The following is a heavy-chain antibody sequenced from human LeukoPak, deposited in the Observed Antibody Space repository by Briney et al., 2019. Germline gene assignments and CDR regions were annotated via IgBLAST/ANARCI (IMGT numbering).Heavy chain of an antibody. CDR2: INPNSGGT. V-gene: IGHV1-2*06. Sequence: ASVKVSCKASGYTFTAYHIHWVRQAPGQGLEWMGRINPNSGGTNYVQKFQGRVTMTRDTSISTAYMELSSLRSEDTAVYYCARVQLGIFDYWGQGTLVTVSS. CDR1: GYTFTAYH. J-gene: IGHJ4*02. D-gene: IGHD7-27*01. CDR3: ARVQLGIFDY.